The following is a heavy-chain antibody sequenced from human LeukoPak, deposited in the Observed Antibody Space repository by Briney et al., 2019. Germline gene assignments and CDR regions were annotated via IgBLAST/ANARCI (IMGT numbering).Heavy chain of an antibody. V-gene: IGHV3-64D*06. D-gene: IGHD6-6*01. Sequence: GRSLRLSCSGSGFTFSRNTMHWVRQAPGRGLDYVSAISSNGCCTYYADSVKGRFIISRDNSKNTLYLQMSSLRPDDTAVYYCVTSSASRVHFDYWGQVTLVTVSS. CDR1: GFTFSRNT. J-gene: IGHJ4*02. CDR3: VTSSASRVHFDY. CDR2: ISSNGCCT.